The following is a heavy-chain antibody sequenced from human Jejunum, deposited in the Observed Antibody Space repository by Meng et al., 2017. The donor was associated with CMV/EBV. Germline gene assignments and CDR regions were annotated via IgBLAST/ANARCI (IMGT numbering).Heavy chain of an antibody. J-gene: IGHJ4*02. V-gene: IGHV3-7*01. Sequence: YWVSWVRQAPGKGLEWVANIKQDGSEKYYVASVKGRFTISRDNAENSLYLQMNSLRAEDTAVYYCARVRGGLCSSTSCYKGGLDYWGQGTLVTVSS. CDR3: ARVRGGLCSSTSCYKGGLDY. CDR2: IKQDGSEK. CDR1: YW. D-gene: IGHD2-2*02.